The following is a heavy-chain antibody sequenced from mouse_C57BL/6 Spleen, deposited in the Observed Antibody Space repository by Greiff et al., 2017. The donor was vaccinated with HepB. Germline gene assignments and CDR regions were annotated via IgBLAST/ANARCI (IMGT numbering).Heavy chain of an antibody. CDR1: GFTFSDYG. CDR2: ISSGSSTI. J-gene: IGHJ4*01. Sequence: EVQLVESGGGLVKPGGSLKLSCAASGFTFSDYGMHWVRQAPEKGLEWVAYISSGSSTIYYADTVKGRFTISRDNAKNTLFLQMTSLRSEDTAMYYCARSPPYYAMDYWGQGTSVTVSS. V-gene: IGHV5-17*01. CDR3: ARSPPYYAMDY.